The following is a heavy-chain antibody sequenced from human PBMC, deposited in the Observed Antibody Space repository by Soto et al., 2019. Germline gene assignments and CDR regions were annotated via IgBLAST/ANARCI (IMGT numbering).Heavy chain of an antibody. D-gene: IGHD3-16*01. V-gene: IGHV3-30-3*01. CDR3: ARDKGPHDYHYYYFGMDV. CDR1: GFTFSNYA. CDR2: ISYDGSDK. J-gene: IGHJ6*02. Sequence: QVHLVESGGGVVQPGRSLRLSCAASGFTFSNYAMHWVRQAPGKGLEWVAVISYDGSDKYNANSVKGRFTISRDNSKNTLYLQMNNLRAEATAVYYCARDKGPHDYHYYYFGMDVWGQGTTVTVSS.